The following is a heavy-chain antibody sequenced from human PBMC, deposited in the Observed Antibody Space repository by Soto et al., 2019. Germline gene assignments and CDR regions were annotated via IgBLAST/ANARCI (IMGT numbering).Heavy chain of an antibody. D-gene: IGHD3-3*01. J-gene: IGHJ4*02. CDR3: AKVALFGGITTVLDDDY. CDR2: ISGSGGST. CDR1: GFTFSSYA. Sequence: ESGEGLVQPGGSLRLSCAASGFTFSSYAMSWVRQAPGKGLEWVSAISGSGGSTYYADSVKGRFTISRDNSKNTLYLQMNSLRAEDTAVYYCAKVALFGGITTVLDDDYWGQGTLVTVSS. V-gene: IGHV3-23*01.